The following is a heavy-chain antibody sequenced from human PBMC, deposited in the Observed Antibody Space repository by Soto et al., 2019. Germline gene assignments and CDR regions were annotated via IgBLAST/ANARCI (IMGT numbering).Heavy chain of an antibody. V-gene: IGHV4-59*01. CDR3: ARGLDYGSGSYYNDPRPYYFDY. Sequence: SETLSLTCTVSGGSISSYYWSWIRQPPGKGLEWIGYIYYSGSTNYNPSLKSRVTISVDTSKNQFSLKLSSVTAADTAVYYCARGLDYGSGSYYNDPRPYYFDYWGQGTLVTVSS. CDR1: GGSISSYY. CDR2: IYYSGST. J-gene: IGHJ4*02. D-gene: IGHD3-10*01.